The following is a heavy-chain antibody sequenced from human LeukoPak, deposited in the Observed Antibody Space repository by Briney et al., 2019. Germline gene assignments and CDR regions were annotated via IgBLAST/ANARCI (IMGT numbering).Heavy chain of an antibody. J-gene: IGHJ5*02. CDR1: GGSISSHY. CDR2: IYYSGST. CDR3: ARDGDNCSGGSCYIEGWFDP. Sequence: PSETLSLTCMDSGGSISSHYWSWIRQPPGKGLQWMGYIYYSGSTNYNPSLKRRVTISVGTSKSQFSLKLSSVTAADTAVYYCARDGDNCSGGSCYIEGWFDPWGQGALVTVSS. D-gene: IGHD2-15*01. V-gene: IGHV4-59*11.